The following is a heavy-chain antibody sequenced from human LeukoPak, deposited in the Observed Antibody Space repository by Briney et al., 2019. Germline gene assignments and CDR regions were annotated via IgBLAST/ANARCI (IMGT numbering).Heavy chain of an antibody. Sequence: PSETLSLTCTVSGGSISSYYWSWIRQPPGKGLEWIGYIYYSRSTNYNPSLKSRVTISVDTSKNQFSLKLSSVTAADTAVYYCARYYGGNSNFDYWGQGTLVTVSS. CDR2: IYYSRST. V-gene: IGHV4-59*08. CDR1: GGSISSYY. D-gene: IGHD4-23*01. CDR3: ARYYGGNSNFDY. J-gene: IGHJ4*02.